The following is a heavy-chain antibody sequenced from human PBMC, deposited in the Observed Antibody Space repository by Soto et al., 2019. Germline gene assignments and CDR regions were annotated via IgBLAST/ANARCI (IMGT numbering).Heavy chain of an antibody. V-gene: IGHV4-59*01. D-gene: IGHD7-27*01. CDR1: GGSISSYY. J-gene: IGHJ3*01. CDR2: IYYSGST. CDR3: ARAWGYAFDF. Sequence: LSLTCTVSGGSISSYYRSWIRQPPGKGLEWIGYIYYSGSTNYNPSLKSRVTISVDTSKNQFSLRLSSVTAADTAVYYCARAWGYAFDFWGQGTMVTVSS.